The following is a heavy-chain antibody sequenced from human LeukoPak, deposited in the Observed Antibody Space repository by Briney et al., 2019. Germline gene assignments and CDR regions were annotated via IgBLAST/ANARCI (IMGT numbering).Heavy chain of an antibody. CDR1: GGTFSINA. CDR2: IIPMSVTP. V-gene: IGHV1-69*05. CDR3: ARDKNSGECVSNSCYGVWPLDI. Sequence: SVKVSCKASGGTFSINAITWVRQAPGQGLEWMGGIIPMSVTPKYTQKFQGRVTIATDESTNTAYMELSSLRSEDTAVYYCARDKNSGECVSNSCYGVWPLDIWGQGTMVTVSS. J-gene: IGHJ3*02. D-gene: IGHD2-2*01.